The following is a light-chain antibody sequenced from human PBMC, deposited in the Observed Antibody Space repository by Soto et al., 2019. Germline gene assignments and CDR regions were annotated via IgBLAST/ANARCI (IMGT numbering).Light chain of an antibody. V-gene: IGLV1-40*01. Sequence: QSVLTQPPSVSGAPGQRVTISCTGSSSNIGAGYDVHGYQQLPGTAPKLLIYGNSNRPSGVPDRFSGSTSGTSASLAITGLQAEDEADYYCQSYDSSLSGGVFGGGTKVTVL. CDR2: GNS. CDR3: QSYDSSLSGGV. CDR1: SSNIGAGYD. J-gene: IGLJ3*02.